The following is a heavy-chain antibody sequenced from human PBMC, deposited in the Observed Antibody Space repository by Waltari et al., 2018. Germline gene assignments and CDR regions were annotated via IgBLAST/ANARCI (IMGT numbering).Heavy chain of an antibody. CDR2: IKEDGSEK. Sequence: EVQLVESGGGLVQPGGSLRLSCAASGFTFSRFWMSWVRQAPGKGRGWVAKIKEDGSEKHYVDSVKGRFTISRDNAKNSLYLQMNILEADDTAVYYCARDENWNYYYMDVWGKGTTVTVSS. CDR3: ARDENWNYYYMDV. CDR1: GFTFSRFW. J-gene: IGHJ6*03. V-gene: IGHV3-7*01. D-gene: IGHD1-1*01.